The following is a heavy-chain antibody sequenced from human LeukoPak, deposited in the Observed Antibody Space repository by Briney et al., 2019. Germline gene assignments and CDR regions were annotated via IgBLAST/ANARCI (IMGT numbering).Heavy chain of an antibody. J-gene: IGHJ4*02. CDR3: GRPHDLTIITPDH. CDR2: INGDGSST. V-gene: IGHV3-74*01. CDR1: GFTFSSYW. D-gene: IGHD5-24*01. Sequence: PGGSLRLSCAASGFTFSSYWMHWVRQAPGKGLVWVSRINGDGSSTNYADSVKGRFTISRDNAKNTVYLQLNSLRAEDTAVYYCGRPHDLTIITPDHWGQGTLVTVSS.